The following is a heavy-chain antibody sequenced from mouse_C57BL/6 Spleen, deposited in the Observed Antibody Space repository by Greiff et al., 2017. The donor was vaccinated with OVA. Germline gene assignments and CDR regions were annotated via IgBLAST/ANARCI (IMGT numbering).Heavy chain of an antibody. CDR3: ARYKTGPFDY. Sequence: EVKLEESGGGLVQPGGSLSLSCAASGFTFTDYYMSWVRQPPGKALEWLGFIRNKANGYTTEYSASVKGRFTISRDTSQSILYLQMNALRAEDSATYYCARYKTGPFDYWGQGTTLTVSS. V-gene: IGHV7-3*01. CDR2: IRNKANGYTT. J-gene: IGHJ2*01. CDR1: GFTFTDYY. D-gene: IGHD4-1*01.